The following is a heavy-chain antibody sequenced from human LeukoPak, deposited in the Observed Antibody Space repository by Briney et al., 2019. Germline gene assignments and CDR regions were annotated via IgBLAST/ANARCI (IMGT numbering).Heavy chain of an antibody. J-gene: IGHJ5*02. CDR3: ARGKEDGPVTRRKPRRSHHWFDP. Sequence: GASVKVSCKASGYTFTGYYMHWVRQAPGQGLEWRGGIIPIFGTANYAQKFQGRVTITADESTSTAYMELSSLRSEDTAVYYCARGKEDGPVTRRKPRRSHHWFDPWGQGTLVTVSS. V-gene: IGHV1-69*13. D-gene: IGHD1-14*01. CDR2: IIPIFGTA. CDR1: GYTFTGYY.